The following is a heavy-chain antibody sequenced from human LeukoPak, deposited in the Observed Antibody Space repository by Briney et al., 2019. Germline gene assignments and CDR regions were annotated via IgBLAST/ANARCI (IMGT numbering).Heavy chain of an antibody. J-gene: IGHJ4*02. CDR3: ARGGGYCGGDCYGIDY. V-gene: IGHV3-21*01. Sequence: AGGSLRLSCVASGFTFSPYTMNWVRQAPGRGLEWVSSVSSRGTYINYADSVKGRFTISRDDSKNSLYLQMNSLRAEDTAVYYCARGGGYCGGDCYGIDYWGQGTLVTVSS. CDR2: VSSRGTYI. CDR1: GFTFSPYT. D-gene: IGHD2-21*01.